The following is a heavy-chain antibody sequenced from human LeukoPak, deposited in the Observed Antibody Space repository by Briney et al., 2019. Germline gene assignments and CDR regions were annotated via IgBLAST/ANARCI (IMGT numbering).Heavy chain of an antibody. V-gene: IGHV4-34*01. J-gene: IGHJ4*02. Sequence: PSETLSLTCAVYGGSFSDYSWSWIRQPPGKGLEWIGEIDHSGSTSYDPSLKSRLTISVDTSKKQFSLKLNSVTAADTAVYYCATRLPTDYWGQGTLVTVSS. CDR2: IDHSGST. CDR3: ATRLPTDY. CDR1: GGSFSDYS. D-gene: IGHD5-12*01.